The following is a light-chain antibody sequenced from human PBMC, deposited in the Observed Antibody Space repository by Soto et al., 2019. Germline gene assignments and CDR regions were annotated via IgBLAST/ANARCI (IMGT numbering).Light chain of an antibody. CDR3: QLRYRTPRP. J-gene: IGKJ4*01. Sequence: DIQMNQSPSSLYASVGDRVTITCRASQSISSYLNWYQQKPGKAPKLLIYAASSLQSGVPSRFSGSGSGTDCTLTMSSLQPEDFATYYCQLRYRTPRPCGGGTKVEIK. CDR1: QSISSY. CDR2: AAS. V-gene: IGKV1-39*01.